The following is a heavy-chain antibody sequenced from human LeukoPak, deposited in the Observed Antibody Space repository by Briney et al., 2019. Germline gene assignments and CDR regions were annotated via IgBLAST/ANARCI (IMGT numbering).Heavy chain of an antibody. CDR2: IYYSGST. V-gene: IGHV4-59*01. Sequence: PSETLSLTCTVSGGSISSYYWSWIRQPPGKGLAWIGYIYYSGSTNYNPSLRSRVTISVDTSKNQFSLKLSPVTAADTAVYYCARGDTAMATPYFDYWGQGTLVTVSS. D-gene: IGHD5-18*01. CDR3: ARGDTAMATPYFDY. J-gene: IGHJ4*02. CDR1: GGSISSYY.